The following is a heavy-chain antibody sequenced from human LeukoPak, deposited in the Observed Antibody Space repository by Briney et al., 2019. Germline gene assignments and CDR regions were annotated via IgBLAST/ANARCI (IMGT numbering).Heavy chain of an antibody. CDR2: INEDGSEK. CDR3: AREIYCSGGSCYSQGFFDY. Sequence: GGSLRLSCAASGFTFSSYAMHWVRQAPGKGLEWVANINEDGSEKYYVDSVKGRFTISRDNAKNSLYLQMNSLRAEDTAVYYCAREIYCSGGSCYSQGFFDYWGQGTLVTVSS. V-gene: IGHV3-7*01. D-gene: IGHD2-15*01. J-gene: IGHJ4*02. CDR1: GFTFSSYA.